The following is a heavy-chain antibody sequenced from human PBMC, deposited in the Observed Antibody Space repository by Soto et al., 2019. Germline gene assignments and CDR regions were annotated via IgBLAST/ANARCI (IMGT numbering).Heavy chain of an antibody. Sequence: SETLSLTCTVSSGSISVTDVFWGWVRQPQGKGLEWIGNVDYSGTAYFSPSLATRVTCHVDTSKNHFSLTLYSVTAADTAVYYCARITGRHLDYWGQGILVTSPQ. J-gene: IGHJ4*02. CDR2: VDYSGTA. D-gene: IGHD1-20*01. CDR1: SGSISVTDVF. CDR3: ARITGRHLDY. V-gene: IGHV4-39*02.